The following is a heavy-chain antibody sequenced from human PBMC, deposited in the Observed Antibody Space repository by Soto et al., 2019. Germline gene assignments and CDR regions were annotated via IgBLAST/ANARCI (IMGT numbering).Heavy chain of an antibody. J-gene: IGHJ2*01. V-gene: IGHV4-59*01. D-gene: IGHD4-17*01. Sequence: PSETLSLTCTVSGGSISSYYWSWIRQPPGKGLEWIGYIYYSGSTNYNPSLKSRVTISVDTSKNQFSLKLSSVTAADTAVYYCARADYGDYGYFDLWGRGTLVTVSS. CDR2: IYYSGST. CDR3: ARADYGDYGYFDL. CDR1: GGSISSYY.